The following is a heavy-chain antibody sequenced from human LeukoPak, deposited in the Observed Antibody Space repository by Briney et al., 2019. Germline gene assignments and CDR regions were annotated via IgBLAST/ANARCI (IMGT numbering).Heavy chain of an antibody. V-gene: IGHV3-11*04. D-gene: IGHD2-2*01. J-gene: IGHJ4*02. CDR3: ARMPIVVVPAAPDY. CDR1: GFTVSSNY. CDR2: ISSSGSTI. Sequence: GGSLRLSCAASGFTVSSNYMSWVRQAPGKGLEWVSYISSSGSTIYYADSVKGRFTISRDNAKNSLYLQMNSLRAEDTAVYYCARMPIVVVPAAPDYWGQGTLVTVSS.